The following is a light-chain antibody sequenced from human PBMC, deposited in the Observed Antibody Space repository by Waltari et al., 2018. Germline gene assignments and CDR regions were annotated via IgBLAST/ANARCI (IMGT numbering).Light chain of an antibody. CDR3: QQFGISVWT. CDR2: GAS. V-gene: IGKV3-20*01. CDR1: QRISSSY. J-gene: IGKJ1*01. Sequence: EIVLTQSPGTLSLSSGERATLPCRASQRISSSYLAWYQQKPGQAPRLLIYGASRRATGIPDRFSGGESGTDFTLTISRLEPEDFAVYYCQQFGISVWTFGQGTKVEIK.